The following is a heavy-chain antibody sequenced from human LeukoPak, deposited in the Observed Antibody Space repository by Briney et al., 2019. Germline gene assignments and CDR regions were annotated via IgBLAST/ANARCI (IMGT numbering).Heavy chain of an antibody. V-gene: IGHV3-21*01. CDR1: GFTFSPYS. CDR3: ARGSKHYFESSGYFRWANDY. CDR2: ISNNNSYI. J-gene: IGHJ4*02. Sequence: GGSLRLSSAASGFTFSPYSMNWVRQAPGKGLEWVSSISNNNSYIYYADSVKGRFTISRDNAKNSLCLQMNSLRAEDTALYYCARGSKHYFESSGYFRWANDYWGQGTLVTVSS. D-gene: IGHD3-22*01.